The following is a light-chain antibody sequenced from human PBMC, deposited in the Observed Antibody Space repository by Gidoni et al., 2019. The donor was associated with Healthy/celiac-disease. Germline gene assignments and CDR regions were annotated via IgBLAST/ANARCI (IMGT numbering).Light chain of an antibody. Sequence: QSVLTPPPSVSAAPGQKVTISCSGSSSNIGNNYVSWYQQLPGTAPKLLIYDNNKRPSGIPDRFSGSKSGTSATLGITGLQTGDEADYYCGTWDSSLSAVVFGGGTKLTVL. CDR3: GTWDSSLSAVV. CDR1: SSNIGNNY. CDR2: DNN. J-gene: IGLJ2*01. V-gene: IGLV1-51*01.